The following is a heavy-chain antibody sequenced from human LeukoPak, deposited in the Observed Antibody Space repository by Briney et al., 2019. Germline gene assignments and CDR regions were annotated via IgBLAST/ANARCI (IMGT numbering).Heavy chain of an antibody. D-gene: IGHD4-23*01. V-gene: IGHV3-74*01. CDR1: GFTFKTHA. CDR3: ARGRPHGNDY. J-gene: IGHJ4*02. CDR2: IASDGSST. Sequence: PGGSLRLSCAASGFTFKTHAMSWVRQAPGKGLVWVSRIASDGSSTTYADSVKGRLSISRDNAKNTLYLQMNSLRVEDTAVYYCARGRPHGNDYWGQGTLVTVSS.